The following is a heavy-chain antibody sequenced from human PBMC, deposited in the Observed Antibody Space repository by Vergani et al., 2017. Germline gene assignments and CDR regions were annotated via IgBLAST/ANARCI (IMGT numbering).Heavy chain of an antibody. J-gene: IGHJ4*02. CDR2: IYSTGST. V-gene: IGHV4-31*03. CDR1: GDSISSGVYY. Sequence: QVQLQESGPGLVKPSQTLALTCSVSGDSISSGVYYWNWIRQHPGKGLEWIGYIYSTGSTHHNPSLRRRINMSVDTSKNQFSLKLNSVTAADTAMYYCARMEGYXEGDAFRIGYFDSWGPGILVTVSS. CDR3: ARMEGYXEGDAFRIGYFDS. D-gene: IGHD2-2*01.